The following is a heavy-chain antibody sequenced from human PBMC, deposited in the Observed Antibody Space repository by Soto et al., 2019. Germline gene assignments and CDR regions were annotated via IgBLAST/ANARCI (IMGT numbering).Heavy chain of an antibody. Sequence: QVQLVQSGAEVKKPGSSVKVSCKASGGTFSSYAISWVRQAPGQGLEWMGGIIPIFGTANYAQKFQGSVTITADESTSTAYMELSSLRSEDTAVYYCASTATSLYCSGGSCYSLELNFDYWGQGTLVTVSS. J-gene: IGHJ4*02. CDR3: ASTATSLYCSGGSCYSLELNFDY. CDR1: GGTFSSYA. CDR2: IIPIFGTA. D-gene: IGHD2-15*01. V-gene: IGHV1-69*01.